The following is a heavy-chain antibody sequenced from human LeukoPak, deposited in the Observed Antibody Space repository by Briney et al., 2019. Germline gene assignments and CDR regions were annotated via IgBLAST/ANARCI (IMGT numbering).Heavy chain of an antibody. CDR3: ARGGYTYSNTLNH. CDR1: GFTVSSYA. Sequence: GGSLRLSCAASGFTVSSYAMHWVRQAPGKGLEWVAVISYDGSNKYYADSVKGRFTISRDNSKNTLYLQMNSLRAEDTAVYYCARGGYTYSNTLNHWGQGTLVTVSS. J-gene: IGHJ5*02. V-gene: IGHV3-30-3*01. D-gene: IGHD6-13*01. CDR2: ISYDGSNK.